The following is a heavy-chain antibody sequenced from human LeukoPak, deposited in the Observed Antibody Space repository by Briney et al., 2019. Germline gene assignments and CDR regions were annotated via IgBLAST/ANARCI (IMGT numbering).Heavy chain of an antibody. V-gene: IGHV3-23*01. CDR2: ISGSGGST. Sequence: PGGSLRLSCAASGFTFSSYAMSWVRQAPGKGLEWVSAISGSGGSTYYADSVKGRFTISRDNAKNSLYLQMNSLRAEDTAVYYCARDDYYDSSGYKFQHWGQGTLVTVSS. J-gene: IGHJ1*01. CDR1: GFTFSSYA. D-gene: IGHD3-22*01. CDR3: ARDDYYDSSGYKFQH.